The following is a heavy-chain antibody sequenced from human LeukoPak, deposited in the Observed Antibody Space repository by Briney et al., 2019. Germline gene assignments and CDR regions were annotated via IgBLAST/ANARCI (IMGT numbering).Heavy chain of an antibody. CDR1: GFTFSSYW. V-gene: IGHV3-69-1*02. D-gene: IGHD6-19*01. J-gene: IGHJ4*02. Sequence: GGSLRLSCAASGFTFSSYWMHWVRQAPGKGLEWVSYITSGSTMYYADSVKGRFTISRDNAKNSLYLQMNSLGAEDTAVYYCARDYGSGWHYFDYWGQGTLVTVSS. CDR2: ITSGSTM. CDR3: ARDYGSGWHYFDY.